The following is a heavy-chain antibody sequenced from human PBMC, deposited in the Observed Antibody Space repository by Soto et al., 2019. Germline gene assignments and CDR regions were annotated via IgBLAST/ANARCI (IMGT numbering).Heavy chain of an antibody. V-gene: IGHV3-7*01. Sequence: EVQLVESGGGLVQPGESLRLSCAASGFTFTGFWMNWVCQAPGKGLEWVANIKQDGTEKNAVDSVKGRFTISRDNAKNFLYLQMNSLRAEDTAVYYCARGLFNYFYGMDVWGQGTTVTVSS. CDR1: GFTFTGFW. CDR2: IKQDGTEK. CDR3: ARGLFNYFYGMDV. J-gene: IGHJ6*02.